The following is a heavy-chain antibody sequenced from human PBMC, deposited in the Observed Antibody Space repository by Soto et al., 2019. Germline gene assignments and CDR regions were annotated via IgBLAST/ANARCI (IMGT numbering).Heavy chain of an antibody. D-gene: IGHD3-22*01. CDR1: GFTFSSYA. Sequence: QVQLVESGGGVVQPGRSLRLSCAASGFTFSSYAMHWVRQAPGKGLEWVAVISDDGSNEFYADSVKGRFTISRDNSKNTLYLHMNSLRAEDTSVYYCARGRGTFYVYYDSSGPWYFDLWGRGTLVTVSS. V-gene: IGHV3-30-3*01. J-gene: IGHJ2*01. CDR2: ISDDGSNE. CDR3: ARGRGTFYVYYDSSGPWYFDL.